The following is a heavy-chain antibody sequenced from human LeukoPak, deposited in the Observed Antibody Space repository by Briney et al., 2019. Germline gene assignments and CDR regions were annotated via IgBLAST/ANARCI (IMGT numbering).Heavy chain of an antibody. J-gene: IGHJ4*02. CDR2: ISYDGSNK. Sequence: GGSLRLSCAASGFTFSSYAMHWVRQAPGKGLEWVAVISYDGSNKYCADSVKGRFTISRDNSKNTLYLQMNSLRAEDTAEYYCAKYGIVVAGKGLPDWWGQGTLVTVSS. D-gene: IGHD6-19*01. CDR1: GFTFSSYA. V-gene: IGHV3-30-3*02. CDR3: AKYGIVVAGKGLPDW.